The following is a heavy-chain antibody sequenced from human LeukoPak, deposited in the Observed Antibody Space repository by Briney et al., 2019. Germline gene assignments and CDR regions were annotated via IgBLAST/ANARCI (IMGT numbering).Heavy chain of an antibody. CDR2: INPNSGGT. CDR1: GYTFTSYD. CDR3: ARVRGDLLTMVRGRNYYYGMDV. D-gene: IGHD3-10*01. J-gene: IGHJ6*02. V-gene: IGHV1-8*03. Sequence: ASVKVSCKASGYTFTSYDINWVRQATGQGLEWMGWINPNSGGTNYAQKFQGRVTITADKSTSTAYMELSSLRSEDTAVYYCARVRGDLLTMVRGRNYYYGMDVWGQGTTVTVSS.